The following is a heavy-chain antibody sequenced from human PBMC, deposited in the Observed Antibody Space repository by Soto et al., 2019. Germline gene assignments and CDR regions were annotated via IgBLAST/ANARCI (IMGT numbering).Heavy chain of an antibody. Sequence: GGSLRLSCAASVFTFSSYGMHWVRQAPGKGLEWVAVISYDGSNKYYADSVKGRFTISRDNSKNTLYLQMNSLRAEDTAVYYCAKDYGYYYDSSGYSSPDYWGQGTLVTVSS. D-gene: IGHD3-22*01. CDR3: AKDYGYYYDSSGYSSPDY. V-gene: IGHV3-30*18. CDR1: VFTFSSYG. J-gene: IGHJ4*02. CDR2: ISYDGSNK.